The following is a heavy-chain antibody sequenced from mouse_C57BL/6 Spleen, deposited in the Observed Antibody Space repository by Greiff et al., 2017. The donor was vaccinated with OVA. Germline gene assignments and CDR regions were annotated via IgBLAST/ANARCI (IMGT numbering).Heavy chain of an antibody. J-gene: IGHJ1*03. CDR3: ARAYYGSSYWYFDV. CDR1: GYTFTSYW. D-gene: IGHD1-1*01. V-gene: IGHV1-55*01. CDR2: IYPGSGST. Sequence: QVQLQQPGAELVKPGASVKLSCKASGYTFTSYWITWVKQRPGQGLEWIGDIYPGSGSTNYNETFKGKATLTVDTSSSTAYMQLSSLTSEDSAVYYGARAYYGSSYWYFDVWGTGTTVTVSS.